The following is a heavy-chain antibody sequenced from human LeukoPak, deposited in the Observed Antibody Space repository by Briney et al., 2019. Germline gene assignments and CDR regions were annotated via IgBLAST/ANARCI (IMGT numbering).Heavy chain of an antibody. CDR2: ISGGGGNT. Sequence: PGGFLRLSCEASGFSFSSYAMSWVRQAPGKGLEWVSTISGGGGNTYYADSVKGRFTISGDISKSTLYLQMTSLRADDTAVYYCAKDGDIWLGDLNWFDPWGQGTLVTVSS. V-gene: IGHV3-23*01. CDR1: GFSFSSYA. J-gene: IGHJ5*02. CDR3: AKDGDIWLGDLNWFDP. D-gene: IGHD3-10*01.